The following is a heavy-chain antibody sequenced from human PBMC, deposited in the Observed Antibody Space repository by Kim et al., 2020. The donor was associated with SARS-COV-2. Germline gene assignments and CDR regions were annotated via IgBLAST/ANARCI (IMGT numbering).Heavy chain of an antibody. CDR2: IFYSGNS. Sequence: SETLSLTCSVSGVSIRSYYWTWIRQSPGKGLEWIGNIFYSGNSNYNPSLRSRVSMSVDTSKNHFSLKMKSVSAADTAIYYCASPGSGHDSSGYFYQLWGQGALVTVS. CDR1: GVSIRSYY. D-gene: IGHD3-22*01. CDR3: ASPGSGHDSSGYFYQL. J-gene: IGHJ4*02. V-gene: IGHV4-59*01.